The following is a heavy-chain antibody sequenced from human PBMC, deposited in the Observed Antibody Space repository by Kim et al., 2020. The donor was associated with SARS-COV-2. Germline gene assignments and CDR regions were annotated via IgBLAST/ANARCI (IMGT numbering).Heavy chain of an antibody. V-gene: IGHV3-53*01. Sequence: GGSLRLSCAASGFTVSSNYMSWVRQAPGKGLEWVSVIYSGGNTYYADSVKGRFTISRDNSKNTLYLQMNSLRAEDTAVYYCARGVYWAYSGSTGDDWGQGTLVTVSS. CDR2: IYSGGNT. D-gene: IGHD5-12*01. CDR1: GFTVSSNY. CDR3: ARGVYWAYSGSTGDD. J-gene: IGHJ4*02.